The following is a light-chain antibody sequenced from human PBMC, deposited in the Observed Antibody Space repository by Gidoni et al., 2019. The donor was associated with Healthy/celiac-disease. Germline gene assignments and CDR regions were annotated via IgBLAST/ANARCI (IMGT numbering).Light chain of an antibody. Sequence: QSALTQPRSVSGSPGQSVTISCTGTSSDVGGSHYVSWYHQHPGTAPKLMIYDVSKRPSGVPDLFSGSKSGNTASLTISGLQAEDEADYYCCSYAGSYTWVFGGGTKLTVL. CDR3: CSYAGSYTWV. J-gene: IGLJ3*02. CDR1: SSDVGGSHY. CDR2: DVS. V-gene: IGLV2-11*01.